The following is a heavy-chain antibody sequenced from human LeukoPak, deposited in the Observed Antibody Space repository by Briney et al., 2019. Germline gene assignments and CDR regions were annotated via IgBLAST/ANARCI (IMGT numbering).Heavy chain of an antibody. Sequence: TETLSLTCAVSGASISSYNWSWIRRPPGKGLEWIAFIYYSGSTKYNPSLKSRVTISVDTSKNQFSLKLSSVTAADTAVYYCARARYGGNSEGYFDLWGRGTLVTVSS. V-gene: IGHV4-59*01. CDR1: GASISSYN. CDR2: IYYSGST. CDR3: ARARYGGNSEGYFDL. J-gene: IGHJ2*01. D-gene: IGHD4-23*01.